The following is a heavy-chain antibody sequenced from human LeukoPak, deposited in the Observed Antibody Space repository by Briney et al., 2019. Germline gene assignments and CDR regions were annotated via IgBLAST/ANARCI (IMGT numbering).Heavy chain of an antibody. Sequence: PSETLSLTCTVSGGSISSGSYYWSWIRQPAGKGLEWIGRIYTSGSTNYNPSLKSRVTISVDTSKNQFSLKLSSVTAADTAVYYCARTPGFFDWLSEYYFDYWGQGTLVTVSS. J-gene: IGHJ4*02. CDR2: IYTSGST. D-gene: IGHD3-9*01. CDR1: GGSISSGSYY. CDR3: ARTPGFFDWLSEYYFDY. V-gene: IGHV4-61*02.